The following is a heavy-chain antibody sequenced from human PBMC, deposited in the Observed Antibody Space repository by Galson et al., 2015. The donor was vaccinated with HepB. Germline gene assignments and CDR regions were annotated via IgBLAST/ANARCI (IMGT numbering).Heavy chain of an antibody. D-gene: IGHD6-13*01. Sequence: CAISGDSVSSSTGAWNWIRQSPSRGLEWLGRTFYRSKWYNDYALSVKSRITISPDTSKNQLSLQLNSVTPEDTAVYYCAKGEYTSSLSSANWAQAPLVPVSS. V-gene: IGHV6-1*01. CDR3: AKGEYTSSLSSAN. CDR2: TFYRSKWYN. CDR1: GDSVSSSTGA. J-gene: IGHJ4*02.